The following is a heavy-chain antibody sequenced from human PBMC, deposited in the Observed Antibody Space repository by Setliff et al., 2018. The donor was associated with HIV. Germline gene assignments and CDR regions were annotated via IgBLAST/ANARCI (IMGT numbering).Heavy chain of an antibody. V-gene: IGHV1-46*01. CDR3: ARESACSSTSCPKVLDY. J-gene: IGHJ4*02. Sequence: GASVKVSCKASGYTSTSFSLHWVRQAPGQGLEWMGIINPSGDVIRYAQKFQGRVTMTRDTSTSTVYMDLSSLRSEDTAFYYCARESACSSTSCPKVLDYWGQGTLVTVSS. D-gene: IGHD2-2*01. CDR1: GYTSTSFS. CDR2: INPSGDVI.